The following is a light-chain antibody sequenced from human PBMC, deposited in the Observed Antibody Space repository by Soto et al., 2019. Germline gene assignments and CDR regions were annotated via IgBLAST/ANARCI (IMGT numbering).Light chain of an antibody. J-gene: IGKJ5*01. Sequence: EIVLTQSPGTLSLSPGERATLSCRASQSVSSTYLAWYQQKPGQAPRLLIYDASTRPPGIPARFSGSGSGTEFTLTISSLQSEDFAVYYCQQYYDWPITFGQGTRLEI. CDR2: DAS. CDR1: QSVSSTY. CDR3: QQYYDWPIT. V-gene: IGKV3D-15*01.